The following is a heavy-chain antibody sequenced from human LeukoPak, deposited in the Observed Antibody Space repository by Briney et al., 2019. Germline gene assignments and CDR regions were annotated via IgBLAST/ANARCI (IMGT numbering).Heavy chain of an antibody. J-gene: IGHJ6*03. V-gene: IGHV4-34*01. Sequence: SETLSLTCAVYGGSFSGYYWSWIRQPPGKGLEWIGEINHSGSTNYNPSLKSRVTISVDTSKNQFSLKLSSVTAADTAVYYCARAIAARSYYYYYYHMDVWGKGTTVTVSS. CDR1: GGSFSGYY. CDR3: ARAIAARSYYYYYYHMDV. CDR2: INHSGST. D-gene: IGHD6-6*01.